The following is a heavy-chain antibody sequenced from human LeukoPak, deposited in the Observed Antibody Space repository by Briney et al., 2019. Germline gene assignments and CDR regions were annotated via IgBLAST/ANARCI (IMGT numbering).Heavy chain of an antibody. Sequence: PSETLSLTCTVSGGSISSYYWSWIRQPAGKGLEWIGRIYTSGSTNYNPSLKSRVTMSVDTSKNQSSLKLSSVTAADTAVYYCARGTGVQGYYYYYMDVWGKGTTVTVSS. V-gene: IGHV4-4*07. CDR2: IYTSGST. J-gene: IGHJ6*03. CDR1: GGSISSYY. CDR3: ARGTGVQGYYYYYMDV. D-gene: IGHD1-1*01.